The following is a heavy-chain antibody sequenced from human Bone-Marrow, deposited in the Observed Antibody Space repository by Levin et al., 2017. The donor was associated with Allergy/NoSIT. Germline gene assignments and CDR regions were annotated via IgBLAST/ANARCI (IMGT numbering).Heavy chain of an antibody. Sequence: SQTLSLTCTVSGGSISSGDYYWSWIRQPPGKGLEWIGYIYYSGSTYYNPSLKSRVTISVDTSKNQFSLKLSSVTAADTAVYYCARDLAGYYDFWSGSTVETFYYYYGMDVWGQGTTVTVSS. CDR3: ARDLAGYYDFWSGSTVETFYYYYGMDV. V-gene: IGHV4-30-4*01. D-gene: IGHD3-3*01. J-gene: IGHJ6*02. CDR2: IYYSGST. CDR1: GGSISSGDYY.